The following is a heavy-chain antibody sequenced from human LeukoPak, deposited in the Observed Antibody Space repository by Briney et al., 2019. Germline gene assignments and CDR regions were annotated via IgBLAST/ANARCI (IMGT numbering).Heavy chain of an antibody. CDR1: GGSISSYY. D-gene: IGHD2-15*01. CDR3: AREKGPAAFDY. V-gene: IGHV4-59*01. Sequence: SETLSLTCTVSGGSISSYYWSWIRQPPGKGLEWIGYIYYSGSTNYNPSLKSRVTISVDTSKNQFSLKLSSVTAADTAVYYCAREKGPAAFDYWGQGTLVTVSS. CDR2: IYYSGST. J-gene: IGHJ4*02.